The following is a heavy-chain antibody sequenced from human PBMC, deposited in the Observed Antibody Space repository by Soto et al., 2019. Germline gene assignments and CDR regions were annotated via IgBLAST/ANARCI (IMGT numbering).Heavy chain of an antibody. Sequence: QVQLVQSGAEVKKPGASVQLSCKASGYTFTSYGISWARQAPGKGREWMGWSSASNGNTNYAQKLQGRVTMTTDTSPSTAYMEVRSLNSDDTAVYYCARGVKWNYAHYYCYMDVCCKGTTVTVSS. J-gene: IGHJ6*03. CDR1: GYTFTSYG. V-gene: IGHV1-18*01. D-gene: IGHD1-7*01. CDR2: SSASNGNT. CDR3: ARGVKWNYAHYYCYMDV.